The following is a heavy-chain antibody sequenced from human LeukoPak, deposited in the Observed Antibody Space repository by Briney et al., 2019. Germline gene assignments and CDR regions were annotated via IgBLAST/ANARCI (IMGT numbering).Heavy chain of an antibody. V-gene: IGHV5-51*01. J-gene: IGHJ3*02. CDR2: IYPGTSET. CDR3: ARHGAGDGLDI. Sequence: GASLKISCKGSGYSFNNYWIDWVRQMPGKGLEWMWIIYPGTSETRYSPSFQGQVTFSAEKSISTAYVQLSSLKASDTAMYYGARHGAGDGLDIWGQGTMVTVSS. D-gene: IGHD1-26*01. CDR1: GYSFNNYW.